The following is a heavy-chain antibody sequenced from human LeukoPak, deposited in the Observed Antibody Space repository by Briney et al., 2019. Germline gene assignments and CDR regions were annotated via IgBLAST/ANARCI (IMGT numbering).Heavy chain of an antibody. CDR3: ARDPQQLVGATGGGFEY. Sequence: GASVKVSCKASGYTFTSYGISWVRQAPGQGLEWMGWMSAYNGKTNYAQKFQGRVTMTTDTSTNTAYMELRSLRSDDTAMYYCARDPQQLVGATGGGFEYWGQGTLVTVSS. V-gene: IGHV1-18*01. CDR2: MSAYNGKT. CDR1: GYTFTSYG. D-gene: IGHD1-26*01. J-gene: IGHJ4*02.